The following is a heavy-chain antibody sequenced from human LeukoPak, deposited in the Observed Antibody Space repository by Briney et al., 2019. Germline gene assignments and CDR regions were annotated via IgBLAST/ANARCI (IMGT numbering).Heavy chain of an antibody. D-gene: IGHD3-9*01. CDR1: GFTFNDYW. CDR2: IKQDGGEK. J-gene: IGHJ1*01. CDR3: ARVRLANTPEFFQH. Sequence: GGSLRLFCAASGFTFNDYWMSWVRQAPGKGLEWVASIKQDGGEKRYVDSVKGRFTISRDNTENSLYLQMNSLGAEDTALYYCARVRLANTPEFFQHWGQGTLVTASS. V-gene: IGHV3-7*03.